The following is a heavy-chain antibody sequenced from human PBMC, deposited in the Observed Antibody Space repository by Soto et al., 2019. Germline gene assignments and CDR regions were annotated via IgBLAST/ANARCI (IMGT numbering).Heavy chain of an antibody. V-gene: IGHV1-2*04. CDR1: GYTFTGYY. CDR2: INPNSGGT. Sequence: ASVKVSCKASGYTFTGYYMHWVRQAPGQGLEWMGWINPNSGGTNYAQKFQGWVTMTRDTSISTAYMELSRLRSDDTAVYYCARVGFPITGTTNYYYGMDVWGQGTTVTVFS. CDR3: ARVGFPITGTTNYYYGMDV. D-gene: IGHD1-7*01. J-gene: IGHJ6*02.